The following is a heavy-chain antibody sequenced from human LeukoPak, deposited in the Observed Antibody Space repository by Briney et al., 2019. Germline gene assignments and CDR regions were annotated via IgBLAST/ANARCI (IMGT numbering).Heavy chain of an antibody. CDR2: ISYSGST. V-gene: IGHV4-59*01. CDR3: ARDFGPSRGFDY. J-gene: IGHJ4*02. Sequence: SETLSLTCTVSGGSIRNYYWSWIRQPPGKGLDWIGYISYSGSTYYNPSLKSRVTISVDTSKNQFSLKLSSVTAADTAVYYCARDFGPSRGFDYWGPGTLVTVSP. D-gene: IGHD3-10*01. CDR1: GGSIRNYY.